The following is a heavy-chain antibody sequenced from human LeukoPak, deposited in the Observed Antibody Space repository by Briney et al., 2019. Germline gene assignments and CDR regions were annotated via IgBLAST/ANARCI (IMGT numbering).Heavy chain of an antibody. Sequence: PSETLSLTCTVSGGSISSSSYYWGWIRQPTGKGLEWIGSIYYSGSTYYNPSLKSRVTISVDTSKNQFSLKLSSVTAADTAVYYCARLGSGYPFDYWGQGTLVTVSS. CDR1: GGSISSSSYY. CDR2: IYYSGST. J-gene: IGHJ4*02. V-gene: IGHV4-39*07. CDR3: ARLGSGYPFDY. D-gene: IGHD3-22*01.